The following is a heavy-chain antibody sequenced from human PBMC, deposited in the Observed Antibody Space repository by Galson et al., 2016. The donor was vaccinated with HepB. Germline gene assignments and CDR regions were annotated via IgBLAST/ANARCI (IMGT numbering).Heavy chain of an antibody. V-gene: IGHV7-4-1*02. CDR2: IDTNTGNP. D-gene: IGHD3-9*01. Sequence: SVKVSCKASGHTFTNFAMNWVRQAPGQGPEWLGWIDTNTGNPTYAQGFTGRFVFSLDTSVSTAYLQVSSLKAEDTAVYFCATHYDILTGHRAFDIWGQGTMVTVSS. CDR3: ATHYDILTGHRAFDI. J-gene: IGHJ3*02. CDR1: GHTFTNFA.